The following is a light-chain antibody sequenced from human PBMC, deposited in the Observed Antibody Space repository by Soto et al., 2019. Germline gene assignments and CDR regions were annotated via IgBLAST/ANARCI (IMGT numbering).Light chain of an antibody. J-gene: IGKJ4*01. CDR2: GAS. CDR1: QSVTSNH. V-gene: IGKV3-20*01. Sequence: EIVLTQSPGTLSLSPGERATLSCKASQSVTSNHLVWYQQMPGQAPRLLIGGASRRATGVPDRFTGSGSGTDFTLTISSLQAEDFATYYCQQLSTYPSTFGGGTKVDIK. CDR3: QQLSTYPST.